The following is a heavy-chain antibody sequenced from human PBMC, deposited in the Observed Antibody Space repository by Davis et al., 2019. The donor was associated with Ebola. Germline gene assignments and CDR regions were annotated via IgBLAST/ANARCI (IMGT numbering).Heavy chain of an antibody. CDR2: IYTGGST. CDR3: AKQLLYAGNYYYYYGMDV. CDR1: GFTVSSNY. J-gene: IGHJ6*02. D-gene: IGHD2-2*02. Sequence: GGSLRLSCAASGFTVSSNYMSWVRQAPGKGLEWVSVIYTGGSTYYADSVKGRFPISRDNSKNTLYLQMNSLRAEDTAVYYCAKQLLYAGNYYYYYGMDVWGQGTTVPVSS. V-gene: IGHV3-53*01.